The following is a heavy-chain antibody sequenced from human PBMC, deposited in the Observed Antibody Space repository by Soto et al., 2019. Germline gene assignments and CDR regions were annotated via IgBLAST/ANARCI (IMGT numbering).Heavy chain of an antibody. Sequence: GGSLRLSCAASGFTVSSNYMSWVRQAPGKGLEWVSVIYSGGSTYYADSVKGRFTISSDKSKNTLYLQMNSLRAEDTAVYYCARVFFPAAMRNMDVWGKGTTVTVSS. CDR3: ARVFFPAAMRNMDV. V-gene: IGHV3-66*01. CDR2: IYSGGST. CDR1: GFTVSSNY. J-gene: IGHJ6*03. D-gene: IGHD2-2*01.